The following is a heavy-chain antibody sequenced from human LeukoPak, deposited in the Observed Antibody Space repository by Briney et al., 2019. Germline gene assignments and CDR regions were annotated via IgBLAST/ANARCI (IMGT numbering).Heavy chain of an antibody. Sequence: GGSLRLSCAASGFTVSSNYMSWVRQAPGKGLEWVSIIYSDGSTYYADSVKGRFTVSRDNSKNTLFLQLNSLRPEDTAVYYCAIVDYSDFSGQKYFQDWGQGTLVTVSS. V-gene: IGHV3-66*01. CDR2: IYSDGST. CDR3: AIVDYSDFSGQKYFQD. J-gene: IGHJ1*01. D-gene: IGHD3-22*01. CDR1: GFTVSSNY.